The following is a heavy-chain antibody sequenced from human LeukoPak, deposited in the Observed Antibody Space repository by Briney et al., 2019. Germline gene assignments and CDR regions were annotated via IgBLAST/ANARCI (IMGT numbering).Heavy chain of an antibody. CDR1: GFTFSSYA. J-gene: IGHJ4*02. V-gene: IGHV3-23*01. CDR2: ISGSGDST. CDR3: SQPAIVYAMGGGYFDY. D-gene: IGHD2-8*01. Sequence: GGSLRLSCAASGFTFSSYAMSWVRQAPGKGLEWVSTISGSGDSTYYADSVKGRFTISRATSRNTLYLQMNSLRAEGTAVYYCSQPAIVYAMGGGYFDYWGQGTLVTVSS.